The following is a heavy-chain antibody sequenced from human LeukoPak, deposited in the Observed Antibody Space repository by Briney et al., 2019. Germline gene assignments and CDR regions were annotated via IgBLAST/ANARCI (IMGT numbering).Heavy chain of an antibody. CDR2: ISGSGSNT. Sequence: GGSLRLSCAASGFTFSTYAMSWVRQAPGKGLDWVSTISGSGSNTFYADPVKGRFTISRDNSKNTLYLQMNSLRAEDTAVYYCAKLLPCSSISCSFDYWGQGTLVTVSS. CDR3: AKLLPCSSISCSFDY. CDR1: GFTFSTYA. V-gene: IGHV3-23*01. D-gene: IGHD2-2*01. J-gene: IGHJ4*02.